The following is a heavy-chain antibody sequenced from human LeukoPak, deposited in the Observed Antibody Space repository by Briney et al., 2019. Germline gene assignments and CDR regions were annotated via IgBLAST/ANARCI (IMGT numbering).Heavy chain of an antibody. D-gene: IGHD2-2*01. CDR2: INSDGSRT. V-gene: IGHV3-74*01. CDR3: ARGASTDTGWFDP. J-gene: IGHJ5*02. CDR1: GFTFRTYW. Sequence: GGSLRLSCASSGFTFRTYWMHGVRQARGKGLVEGSHINSDGSRTTYADSVKGRFNISRDNAKNTLFLQKNSLRAEDTAVYYCARGASTDTGWFDPWGQGTLVTVSS.